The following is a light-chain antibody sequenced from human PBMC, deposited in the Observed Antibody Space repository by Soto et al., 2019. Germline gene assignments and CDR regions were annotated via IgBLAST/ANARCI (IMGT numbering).Light chain of an antibody. Sequence: EIGLTQSPGTLSLSPGERATLSCRTSQRVDSAYLAWYQQKPGQAPRLLIYATSTRATGIPDRFSGSGSGADFTLTISRLEPEDFAVYYCQQFGSSLYTFGQGTKLEIK. CDR3: QQFGSSLYT. CDR1: QRVDSAY. CDR2: ATS. J-gene: IGKJ2*01. V-gene: IGKV3-20*01.